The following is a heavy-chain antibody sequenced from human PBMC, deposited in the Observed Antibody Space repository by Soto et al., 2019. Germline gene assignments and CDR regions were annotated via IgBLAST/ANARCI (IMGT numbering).Heavy chain of an antibody. CDR3: VRLHCISPNCVPLDP. Sequence: SETLSLTCTVSGGSITSSSYYWGWIRQPPGKGLEWIGSIYYSGSTSYNPSLQSRVTMSVDTSKNQLSLKVSSVTAADTAVYYCVRLHCISPNCVPLDPWGQGTLVTVSS. V-gene: IGHV4-39*01. CDR2: IYYSGST. D-gene: IGHD2-2*01. CDR1: GGSITSSSYY. J-gene: IGHJ5*02.